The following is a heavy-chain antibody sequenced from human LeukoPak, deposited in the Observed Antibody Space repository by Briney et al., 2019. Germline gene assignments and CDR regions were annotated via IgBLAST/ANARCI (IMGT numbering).Heavy chain of an antibody. V-gene: IGHV3-7*01. CDR1: GFTFSSYW. Sequence: AGGSLRLSCAVSGFTFSSYWMSWVRQPPGKGLEWVANIKQDGSEKHYVDSVKGRFTISRDNAKSSLYLQMNSLRAEDTAVYYCARGAGWYGYYFDYWGQGTLVTVSS. D-gene: IGHD6-19*01. J-gene: IGHJ4*02. CDR3: ARGAGWYGYYFDY. CDR2: IKQDGSEK.